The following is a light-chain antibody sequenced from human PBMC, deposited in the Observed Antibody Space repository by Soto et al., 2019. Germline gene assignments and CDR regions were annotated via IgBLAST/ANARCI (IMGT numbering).Light chain of an antibody. Sequence: DIQMTQSPSTLSASVGDRVTVTCRASQSISSWLAWYQQKPGKAPELLIYAASTLQSGVPSRFSGTGSGTNFTLTISSLQPHDVASYYCQQSGTFGQGTKVDIK. CDR2: AAS. V-gene: IGKV1-5*01. CDR1: QSISSW. CDR3: QQSGT. J-gene: IGKJ1*01.